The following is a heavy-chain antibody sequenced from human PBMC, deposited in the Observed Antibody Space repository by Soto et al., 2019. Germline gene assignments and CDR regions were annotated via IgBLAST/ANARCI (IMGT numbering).Heavy chain of an antibody. Sequence: SDTLSLTCAVSGGSFSGYYWTWSRQPPGTGLEWIGEINHSGSTNYNPSLKSRVTIPVDTSKNQFSLKLTSVTAADTAVYYCARDNITGLFGYWRQRTLEPVSS. D-gene: IGHD2-8*02. CDR2: INHSGST. J-gene: IGHJ4*02. CDR1: GGSFSGYY. V-gene: IGHV4-34*01. CDR3: ARDNITGLFGY.